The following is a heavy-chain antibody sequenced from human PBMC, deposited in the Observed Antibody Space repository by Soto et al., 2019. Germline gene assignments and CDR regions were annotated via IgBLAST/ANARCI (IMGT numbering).Heavy chain of an antibody. J-gene: IGHJ4*02. D-gene: IGHD6-13*01. V-gene: IGHV4-31*03. CDR3: ARFAKEENPKVGSWYYFDY. CDR2: IYYSGRT. CDR1: GGSISSGGYF. Sequence: SATLSLTCTVSGGSISSGGYFWSWVRQHPGKGLEWIGNIYYSGRTYYNPSLKSRVTISVDTSKNQFSLKLSSVTAADTAVYYCARFAKEENPKVGSWYYFDYWGQGTRVTVSS.